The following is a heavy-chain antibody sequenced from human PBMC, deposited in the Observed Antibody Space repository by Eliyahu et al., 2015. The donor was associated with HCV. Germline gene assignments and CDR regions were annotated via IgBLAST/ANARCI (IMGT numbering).Heavy chain of an antibody. Sequence: QVQLQQWGAGLLKPSETMSLTCAVYGGSFSSYYWSWIRQSPGKGLEWIGEINHSGRTNYNPSLKSRVTISVDRSKNQVSLKLSSVIAADTAVYYCARARGRRFGELVPDYWAQGTLVTVSS. CDR1: GGSFSSYY. CDR3: ARARGRRFGELVPDY. D-gene: IGHD3-10*01. J-gene: IGHJ4*02. CDR2: INHSGRT. V-gene: IGHV4-34*01.